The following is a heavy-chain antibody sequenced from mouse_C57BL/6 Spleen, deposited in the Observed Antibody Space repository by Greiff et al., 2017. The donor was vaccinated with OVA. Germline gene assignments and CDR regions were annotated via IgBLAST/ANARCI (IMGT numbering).Heavy chain of an antibody. CDR1: GFTFSSYG. V-gene: IGHV5-6*02. CDR3: ARSYYGSSPGYFDV. Sequence: DVMLVESGGDLVKPGGSLKLSCAASGFTFSSYGMSWVRQTPDKRLEWVATISSGGSYTYYPDSVKGRFTISRDNAKNTLYLQMSSLKSEDTAMYYCARSYYGSSPGYFDVWGTGTTVTVSS. D-gene: IGHD1-1*01. CDR2: ISSGGSYT. J-gene: IGHJ1*03.